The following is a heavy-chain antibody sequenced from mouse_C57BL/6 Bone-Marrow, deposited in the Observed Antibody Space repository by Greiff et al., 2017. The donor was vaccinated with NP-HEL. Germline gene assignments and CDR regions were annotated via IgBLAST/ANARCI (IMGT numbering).Heavy chain of an antibody. V-gene: IGHV3-6*01. CDR3: ARALYGGFPFAY. D-gene: IGHD1-1*01. J-gene: IGHJ3*01. CDR1: GYSITSGYY. Sequence: EVQRVESGPGLVKPSQSLSLTCSVTGYSITSGYYWNWIRQFPGNKLEWMGYISYDGSNNYNPSLKNRISITRDTSKNQFFLKLNSVTTEDTATYYCARALYGGFPFAYWGQGTLVTVSA. CDR2: ISYDGSN.